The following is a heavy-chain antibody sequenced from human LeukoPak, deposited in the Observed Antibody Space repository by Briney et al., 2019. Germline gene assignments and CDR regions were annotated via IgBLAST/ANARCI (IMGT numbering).Heavy chain of an antibody. CDR1: GGTFSSYA. D-gene: IGHD6-19*01. CDR3: ARGLGIWWQWLVSGQNWFDP. Sequence: GASVKVSCKASGGTFSSYAISWVRQAPGQGLEWMGGIIPIFGTANYAQKFQGRVTITADKSTSTAYMELSSLRSEDTAVYYCARGLGIWWQWLVSGQNWFDPWGQGTLVTVSS. V-gene: IGHV1-69*06. J-gene: IGHJ5*02. CDR2: IIPIFGTA.